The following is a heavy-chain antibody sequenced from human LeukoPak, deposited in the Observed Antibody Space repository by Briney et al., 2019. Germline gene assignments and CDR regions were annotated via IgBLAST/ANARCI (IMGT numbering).Heavy chain of an antibody. CDR3: ARWGVVTIDY. J-gene: IGHJ4*02. D-gene: IGHD4-23*01. CDR2: IYYSGST. CDR1: GGSISSSSYY. V-gene: IGHV4-39*07. Sequence: SETLSLTCTVSGGSISSSSYYWGWLRQPPGKGLEWIGSIYYSGSTYYNPSLKSRVTISVDTSKNQFSLKLSSVAAADTAVYYCARWGVVTIDYWGQGTLVTVSS.